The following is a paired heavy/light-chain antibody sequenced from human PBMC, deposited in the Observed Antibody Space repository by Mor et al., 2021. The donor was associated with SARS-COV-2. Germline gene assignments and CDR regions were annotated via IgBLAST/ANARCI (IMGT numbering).Light chain of an antibody. CDR1: KLGDKY. CDR3: HAWDGTTGV. J-gene: IGLJ3*02. Sequence: SYELSQPPSVSVSPGQTASIACSGNKLGDKYACWYQQKPGQSPVLVIYEDYRRPSGIPERFSGSNSGNTATLTISGTQVMDEADYYCHAWDGTTGVFGGGTKLTVL. V-gene: IGLV3-1*01. CDR2: EDY.
Heavy chain of an antibody. CDR1: GFTFSSHW. D-gene: IGHD3-16*01. J-gene: IGHJ6*02. CDR3: ARGSRRDGYTYSGMDV. Sequence: EVQLVESGGGLVQPGGSLRLSCAASGFTFSSHWMGWVRQAPGKGLEWVTYIKQDGSDKYYVDSMKGRFTISRDNAKDSLYLQMNSLRVEDTAVYYCARGSRRDGYTYSGMDVWGQGTMVTVSS. CDR2: IKQDGSDK. V-gene: IGHV3-7*01.